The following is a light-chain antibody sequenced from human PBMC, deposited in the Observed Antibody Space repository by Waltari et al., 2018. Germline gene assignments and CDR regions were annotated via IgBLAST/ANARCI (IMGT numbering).Light chain of an antibody. V-gene: IGKV3-20*01. CDR3: QQYGGSPPLT. Sequence: EIVLTQSPGTLSLSPGERATLSCRASQSVSRSYLAWYQQKPGQTPRLLIFGASSRAPGIPDRFSGRGSGTDFTLTVSRMEPEDFAVYYCQQYGGSPPLTFGGGTKVEIK. J-gene: IGKJ4*01. CDR2: GAS. CDR1: QSVSRSY.